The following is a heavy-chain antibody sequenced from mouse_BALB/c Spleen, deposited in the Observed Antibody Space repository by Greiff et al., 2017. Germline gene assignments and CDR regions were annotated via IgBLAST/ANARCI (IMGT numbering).Heavy chain of an antibody. CDR2: ISSGGST. D-gene: IGHD2-1*01. CDR3: ARGRGNPDY. J-gene: IGHJ2*01. CDR1: GFTFSSYA. V-gene: IGHV5-6-5*01. Sequence: DVHLVESGGGLVKPGGSLKLSCAASGFTFSSYAMSWVRQTPEKRLEWVASISSGGSTYYPDSVKGRFTISRDNARNILYLQMSSLRSEDTAMYYCARGRGNPDYWGQGTTLTVSS.